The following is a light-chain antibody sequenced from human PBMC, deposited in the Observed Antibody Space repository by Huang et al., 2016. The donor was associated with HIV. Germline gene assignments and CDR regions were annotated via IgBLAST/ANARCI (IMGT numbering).Light chain of an antibody. V-gene: IGKV1-12*01. CDR3: QQTDSFPLT. CDR1: QGISNS. CDR2: AAS. J-gene: IGKJ5*01. Sequence: DIQMTQSPSSVSASVGGRVIITCRANQGISNSLAWYQQKPWTAPKLLIYAASSLQSGVPSRFSGSGSGTDFTLTISSLQPEDFATYYCQQTDSFPLTFGQGTRLEIK.